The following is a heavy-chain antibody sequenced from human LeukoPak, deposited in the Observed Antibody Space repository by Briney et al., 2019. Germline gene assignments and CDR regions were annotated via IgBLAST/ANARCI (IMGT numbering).Heavy chain of an antibody. D-gene: IGHD5-18*01. CDR2: IIPIFGIA. CDR1: GGTFSSYA. Sequence: SVKVSCKASGGTFSSYAISGVGPAPGQGLEWVVGIIPIFGIANYAQSFQGRVTITADKSTSTAYMEPSSLRSEDTAVYYCARLRGYSYVDDYWGQGTLVTVSS. V-gene: IGHV1-69*10. J-gene: IGHJ4*02. CDR3: ARLRGYSYVDDY.